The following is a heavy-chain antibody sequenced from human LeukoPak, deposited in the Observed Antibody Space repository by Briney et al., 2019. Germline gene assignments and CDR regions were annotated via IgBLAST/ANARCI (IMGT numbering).Heavy chain of an antibody. Sequence: SSETLSLTCTVSGGSISSSSYYWGWIRQPPGKGLEWIGSIYYSGSTYYNPSLKSRVTISVDTSKNQFSLKLSSVTAADTAVYYCARQAVVVPAVSRFDPWGQGTLVTVSS. CDR3: ARQAVVVPAVSRFDP. V-gene: IGHV4-39*01. CDR2: IYYSGST. CDR1: GGSISSSSYY. D-gene: IGHD2-2*01. J-gene: IGHJ5*02.